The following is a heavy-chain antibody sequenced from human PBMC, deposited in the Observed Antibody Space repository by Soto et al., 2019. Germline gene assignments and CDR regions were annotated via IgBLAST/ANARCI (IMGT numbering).Heavy chain of an antibody. CDR1: GFTFSSFA. CDR2: ISGSGVGT. J-gene: IGHJ4*02. D-gene: IGHD5-12*01. V-gene: IGHV3-23*01. CDR3: AKGDIPNEY. Sequence: GGSLRLSCAASGFTFSSFAMTWVRQAPGKGLEWVSTISGSGVGTYYADSVQGRFTISRDSSKNTLYLQMNSLRAEDTAVYYCAKGDIPNEYWGQGTLVTVPS.